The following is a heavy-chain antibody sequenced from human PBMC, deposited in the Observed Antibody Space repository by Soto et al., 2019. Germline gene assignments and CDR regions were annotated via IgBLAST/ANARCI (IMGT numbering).Heavy chain of an antibody. CDR1: GFTFSNAW. CDR2: IKSKTDGGTT. J-gene: IGHJ6*02. V-gene: IGHV3-15*07. CDR3: TTPGRSSLRYYYYYYGMDV. D-gene: IGHD2-2*01. Sequence: GGSLRLSCAASGFTFSNAWMNWVRQAPGKGLEWVGRIKSKTDGGTTDYAAPVKGRFTISRDDSKNTLYLQMNSLKTEDTAVYYCTTPGRSSLRYYYYYYGMDVWGQGTTVTVSS.